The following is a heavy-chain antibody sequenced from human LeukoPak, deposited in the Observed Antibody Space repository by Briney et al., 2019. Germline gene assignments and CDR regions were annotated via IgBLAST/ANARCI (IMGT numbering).Heavy chain of an antibody. D-gene: IGHD3-3*01. V-gene: IGHV3-43*02. Sequence: GGSLRLSCAASGFTFDDYAMHWVRQVPGKGLEWVSLISGDGYSTYYADSVKGRFTISRDNSKNTLYLQINNLRPEDTAVYFCTKDANTYYDFWSGYPHYYFGMDVWGQGTTVIVSS. CDR2: ISGDGYST. J-gene: IGHJ6*02. CDR3: TKDANTYYDFWSGYPHYYFGMDV. CDR1: GFTFDDYA.